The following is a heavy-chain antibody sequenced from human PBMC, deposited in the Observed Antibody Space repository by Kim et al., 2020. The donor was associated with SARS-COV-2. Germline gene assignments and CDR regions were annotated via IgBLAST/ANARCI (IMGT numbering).Heavy chain of an antibody. CDR1: GFTFSSHW. V-gene: IGHV3-74*01. Sequence: GGSLRLSCAASGFTFSSHWMHWVRQAPGKGLVWVSRINSDGTTTSYGDSAKGRFTISRDNAKNTLYLQMNSLRAEDTAVYYCARRQFTSGWYYFDYWGQG. J-gene: IGHJ4*02. CDR2: INSDGTTT. D-gene: IGHD6-19*01. CDR3: ARRQFTSGWYYFDY.